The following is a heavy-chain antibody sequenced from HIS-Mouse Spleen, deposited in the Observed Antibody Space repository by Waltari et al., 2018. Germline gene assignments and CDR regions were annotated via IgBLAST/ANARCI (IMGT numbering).Heavy chain of an antibody. J-gene: IGHJ4*02. Sequence: QVQLVESGGGVVQPGRSMRLPCSAAGFTFGSYGMPWVRQAPGKGLEWVAVISYDGSNKSYADSVKGRFTISRDNSKNTLYLQMNSLRAEDTAVYYCAKDRGSQFDYWGQGTLVTVSS. CDR1: GFTFGSYG. CDR2: ISYDGSNK. V-gene: IGHV3-30*18. D-gene: IGHD1-26*01. CDR3: AKDRGSQFDY.